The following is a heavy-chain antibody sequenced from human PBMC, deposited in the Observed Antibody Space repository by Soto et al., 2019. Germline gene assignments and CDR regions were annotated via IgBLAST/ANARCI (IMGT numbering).Heavy chain of an antibody. V-gene: IGHV1-46*01. CDR1: GYTFTSYY. CDR3: ARVSQVVITRVFDY. Sequence: GASVKVSFKACGYTFTSYYMHWVRQAPGQRLEWMGIINPSGGSTSYAQKFQGRVTMTRDTSTSTVYMELSSLRSEDTAVYYCARVSQVVITRVFDYWGQGTLVTVSS. D-gene: IGHD3-22*01. CDR2: INPSGGST. J-gene: IGHJ4*02.